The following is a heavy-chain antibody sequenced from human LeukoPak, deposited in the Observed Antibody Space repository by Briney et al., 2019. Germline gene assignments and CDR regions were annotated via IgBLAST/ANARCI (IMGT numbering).Heavy chain of an antibody. J-gene: IGHJ4*02. Sequence: GESLKISCKGSGYSFTSYWIGWVRQMPGKGLEWMVIIYPGDSDTRYSPSFQGQVTISADKSISTAYLQWSSLKASDTAMYYCARALANYDILTGYYIWGQGTLVTVPS. V-gene: IGHV5-51*01. CDR2: IYPGDSDT. CDR3: ARALANYDILTGYYI. D-gene: IGHD3-9*01. CDR1: GYSFTSYW.